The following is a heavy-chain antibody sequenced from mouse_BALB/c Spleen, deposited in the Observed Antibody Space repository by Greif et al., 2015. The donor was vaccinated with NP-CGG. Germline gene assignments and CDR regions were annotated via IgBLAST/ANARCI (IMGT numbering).Heavy chain of an antibody. V-gene: IGHV14-1*02. J-gene: IGHJ2*01. CDR2: IDPENGNT. CDR1: GFNIKDYY. CDR3: ARGDYYGSSY. Sequence: EVKVEESGAELVRPGALVKLSCKASGFNIKDYYMHWVKQRPEQGLEWIGWIDPENGNTIYDPKFQGKASITADTSSNTAYLQLSSLTFEDTAVYYCARGDYYGSSYWGQGTTLTVSS. D-gene: IGHD1-1*01.